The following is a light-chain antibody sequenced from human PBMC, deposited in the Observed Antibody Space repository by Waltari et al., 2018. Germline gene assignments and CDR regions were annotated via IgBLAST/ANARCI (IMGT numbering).Light chain of an antibody. CDR1: QSIGKY. V-gene: IGKV3-20*01. J-gene: IGKJ1*01. CDR3: QKYDRLPAT. CDR2: AAS. Sequence: EIVLTQSPGTLSLSPGERATLSCRASQSIGKYLVWYQQKPGQAPRLLMYAASSRATGIPDRFSGSGSGRDFSLTISRLEPEDFAVYYCQKYDRLPATFGQGTKVEIK.